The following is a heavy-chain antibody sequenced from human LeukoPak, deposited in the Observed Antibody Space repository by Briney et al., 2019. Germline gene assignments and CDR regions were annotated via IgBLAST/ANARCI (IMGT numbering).Heavy chain of an antibody. CDR3: ARDDASTARASGMDV. CDR2: ISRDSAYM. J-gene: IGHJ6*04. Sequence: SGESLRLSCAASGFTFTTYDMNWVRQAPGKGLEWVSYISRDSAYMYLADSVKGRFTISRDNAKNSLYLQMDSLRGEDTAMYYCARDDASTARASGMDVWGRGTTVTVSS. D-gene: IGHD6-6*01. CDR1: GFTFTTYD. V-gene: IGHV3-21*01.